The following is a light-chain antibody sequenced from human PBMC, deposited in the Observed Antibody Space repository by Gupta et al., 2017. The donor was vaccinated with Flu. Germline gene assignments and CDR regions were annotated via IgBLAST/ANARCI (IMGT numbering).Light chain of an antibody. V-gene: IGKV1-9*01. Sequence: PSFLSASVGDRVTITCRASQDIRRSLAWYRQKPGEGSKLLIYAASTLQTAVPLRFSGSGSGTEFTLTINSLQPEDFATYYCQTFNTYPVTFGGGTKVEIK. CDR1: QDIRRS. J-gene: IGKJ4*01. CDR3: QTFNTYPVT. CDR2: AAS.